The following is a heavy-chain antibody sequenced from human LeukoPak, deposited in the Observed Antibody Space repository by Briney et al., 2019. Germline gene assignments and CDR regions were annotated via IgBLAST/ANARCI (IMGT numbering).Heavy chain of an antibody. CDR3: AKDEGYCSSTSCHSNFDY. J-gene: IGHJ4*02. D-gene: IGHD2-2*02. V-gene: IGHV3-33*06. CDR1: GFTFSSYG. CDR2: IWYDGSDK. Sequence: GGSLRLSCAASGFTFSSYGMHWVRQAPGKGLEWVAVIWYDGSDKYYTDSVKGRFTISRDNSKNTLYLQINSLRAEDTAVYYCAKDEGYCSSTSCHSNFDYWGQGTLATASS.